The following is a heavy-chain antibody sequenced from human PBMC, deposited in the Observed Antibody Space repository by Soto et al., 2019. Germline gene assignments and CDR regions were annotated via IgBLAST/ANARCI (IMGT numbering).Heavy chain of an antibody. D-gene: IGHD3-22*01. CDR1: GGAISTYY. V-gene: IGHV4-59*01. CDR2: VYYSGNT. Sequence: SETLSLTCTVSGGAISTYYWSWIRQPPGKGLEWIGYVYYSGNTNYNPSLKSRLTISVDTSKNQFSLKLSSVTAADTAVYYCARIGSGSFDYWGQGTLVTVSS. CDR3: ARIGSGSFDY. J-gene: IGHJ4*02.